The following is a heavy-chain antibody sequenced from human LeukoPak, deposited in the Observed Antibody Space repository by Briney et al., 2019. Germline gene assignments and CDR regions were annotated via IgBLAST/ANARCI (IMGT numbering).Heavy chain of an antibody. V-gene: IGHV1-8*01. Sequence: ASVKVSCKASGYTFTSYDINWVRQATGQGLEWMGWMNPNSGNTGYAQKFQGRVTMTRNTSISTAYMELSSLRSEDTAVYYCARGLLVIFGSYSPFYVWGQGTMVTVSS. CDR1: GYTFTSYD. D-gene: IGHD3-9*01. CDR2: MNPNSGNT. J-gene: IGHJ3*01. CDR3: ARGLLVIFGSYSPFYV.